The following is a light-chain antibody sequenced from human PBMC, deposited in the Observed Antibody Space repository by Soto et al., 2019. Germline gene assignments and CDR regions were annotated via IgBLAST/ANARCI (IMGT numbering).Light chain of an antibody. CDR2: DTS. Sequence: EIVLTQSPGTLSLSPGERATISCRASQSLTNSFIAWYQQKPGQAPRLLIYDTSSRATGITDRFSGSVSGTVFTLTISRLAPEDFAVFFCQQYGTSALIFGQGKRLEI. CDR1: QSLTNSF. V-gene: IGKV3-20*01. J-gene: IGKJ5*01. CDR3: QQYGTSALI.